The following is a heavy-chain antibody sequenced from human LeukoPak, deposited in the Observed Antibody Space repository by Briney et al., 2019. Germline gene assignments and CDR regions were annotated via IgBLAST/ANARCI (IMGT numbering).Heavy chain of an antibody. D-gene: IGHD6-13*01. V-gene: IGHV1-2*02. CDR2: INPNSGGT. CDR3: ARNVARSSIAAAGSPSRPYKWFDP. CDR1: GYTFTGYY. Sequence: GASVKVSCKASGYTFTGYYMHWVRQAPGQGLEWMGWINPNSGGTNYAQKFQGRVTMTRDTSISTAYMELSRLRSDDTAVYYCARNVARSSIAAAGSPSRPYKWFDPWGQGTLVTVSS. J-gene: IGHJ5*02.